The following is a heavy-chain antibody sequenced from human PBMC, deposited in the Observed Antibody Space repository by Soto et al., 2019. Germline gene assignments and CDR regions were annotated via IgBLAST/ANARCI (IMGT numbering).Heavy chain of an antibody. CDR1: GFTFSTYA. D-gene: IGHD6-19*01. Sequence: EVQLLESGGALVQPGGSLRLSCAASGFTFSTYAMTWVRQAPGKGLEWVSGISDSGGSTYYADSVKGRFTISRDNFKNTLYLQMDSLRADDPAVYYCAKGGSGWFALDYWGQGTLVTVSS. CDR2: ISDSGGST. CDR3: AKGGSGWFALDY. V-gene: IGHV3-23*01. J-gene: IGHJ4*02.